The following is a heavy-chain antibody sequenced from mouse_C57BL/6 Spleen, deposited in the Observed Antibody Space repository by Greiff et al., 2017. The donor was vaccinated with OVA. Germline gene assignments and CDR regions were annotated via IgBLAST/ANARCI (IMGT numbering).Heavy chain of an antibody. CDR3: AFPFSENY. CDR2: IYPRSGNT. CDR1: GYTFTSYG. Sequence: QVQLKESGAELARPGASVKLSCKASGYTFTSYGISWVKQRTGQGLEWIGEIYPRSGNTYYNEKFKGKATLTADKSSSTAYMELRSLTSEDSAVYFCAFPFSENYWGQGTTLTVSS. V-gene: IGHV1-81*01. J-gene: IGHJ2*01.